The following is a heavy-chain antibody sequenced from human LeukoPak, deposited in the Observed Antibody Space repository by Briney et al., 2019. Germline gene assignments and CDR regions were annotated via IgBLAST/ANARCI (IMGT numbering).Heavy chain of an antibody. Sequence: GASVKVSCKASGYTFTGYYMHWVRQAPGQGLEWMGWINPNSGGTNYAQKFQGRVTMTRDTSISTAYMELSRLRSDDTAVCYCARNVNYDFWSGGYYFDYWGQGTLVTVPS. CDR2: INPNSGGT. CDR3: ARNVNYDFWSGGYYFDY. V-gene: IGHV1-2*02. J-gene: IGHJ4*02. CDR1: GYTFTGYY. D-gene: IGHD3-3*01.